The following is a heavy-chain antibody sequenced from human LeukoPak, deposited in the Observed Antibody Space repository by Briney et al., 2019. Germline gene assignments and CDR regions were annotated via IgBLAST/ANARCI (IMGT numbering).Heavy chain of an antibody. D-gene: IGHD3-22*01. CDR1: GFTFSSYS. Sequence: GSLRLSCSASGFTFSSYSMNWVRQAPGKGLEVVSYISISSSPIYYADSVKGRFTISRDNAENSLYLQMNSLRDEDTAVYYCARGRRYDSRDFDCWGQGTLVTVSS. CDR2: ISISSSPI. CDR3: ARGRRYDSRDFDC. J-gene: IGHJ4*02. V-gene: IGHV3-48*02.